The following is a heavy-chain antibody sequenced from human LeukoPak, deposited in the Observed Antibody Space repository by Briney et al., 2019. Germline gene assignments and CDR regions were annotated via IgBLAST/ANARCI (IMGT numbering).Heavy chain of an antibody. CDR3: ARRTSGAFDF. V-gene: IGHV3-23*01. CDR2: IPSSGDGT. J-gene: IGHJ4*02. Sequence: GGSLRLSCAASGFTFRNYAMTWVRQAPGKGLEWVSSIPSSGDGTYYADSVKGRFTISRDNSKNMLYLQMNSLRAEDTAVYYCARRTSGAFDFWDQGTLVAVSS. D-gene: IGHD5-12*01. CDR1: GFTFRNYA.